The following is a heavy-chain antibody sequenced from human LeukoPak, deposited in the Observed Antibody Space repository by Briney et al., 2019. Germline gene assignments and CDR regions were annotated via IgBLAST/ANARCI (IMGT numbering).Heavy chain of an antibody. D-gene: IGHD2-21*02. CDR1: GYTFTSYG. V-gene: IGHV1-18*01. Sequence: ASVKVSCKASGYTFTSYGISWVRQAPGQGLEWMGWISAYNGNTNYAQKLQGRVTMTTDTSTSTAYMELRSLRSDDTAVYYCAREEAYCGGDCNSDDAFDIWGQGTMVTVSS. CDR3: AREEAYCGGDCNSDDAFDI. CDR2: ISAYNGNT. J-gene: IGHJ3*02.